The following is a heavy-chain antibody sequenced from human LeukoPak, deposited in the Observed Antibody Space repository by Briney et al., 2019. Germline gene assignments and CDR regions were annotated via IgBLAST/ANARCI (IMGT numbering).Heavy chain of an antibody. D-gene: IGHD6-19*01. V-gene: IGHV4-59*01. J-gene: IGHJ3*02. Sequence: SETLSLTCTVSGGSISSYYWSWIRQPPGKGLEWIGFISYSGSTIYSPSLESRVTISVDTSRNQFSLRLSSVTAADTAVYYCVREGWQWLVHAFDIWGQGTMVTGSS. CDR1: GGSISSYY. CDR3: VREGWQWLVHAFDI. CDR2: ISYSGST.